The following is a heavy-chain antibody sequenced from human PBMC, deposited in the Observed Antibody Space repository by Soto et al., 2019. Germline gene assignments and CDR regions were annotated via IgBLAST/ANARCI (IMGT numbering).Heavy chain of an antibody. CDR2: IIAYNCNT. CDR3: ARDAAARPFDY. Sequence: SXKVSFKASGYTXTSYGIGLVRQAPGQGLEWMGWIIAYNCNTNYAQKLQGRVTMTTDTSTITAYIDMMSLRSDATAVYYCARDAAARPFDYWGQGTLATVS. J-gene: IGHJ4*02. CDR1: GYTXTSYG. V-gene: IGHV1-18*01. D-gene: IGHD6-6*01.